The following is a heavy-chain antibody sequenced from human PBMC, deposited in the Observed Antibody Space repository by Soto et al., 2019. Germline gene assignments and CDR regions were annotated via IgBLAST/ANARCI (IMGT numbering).Heavy chain of an antibody. V-gene: IGHV1-18*01. Sequence: ASVKVSCKASGYTFTSYGISWVRQAPGQGLEWMGWIGAYNGNTNYAQKLQGRVTMTTDTSTSTAYMELRSLRSDDTAVYYCARDYFREGYCSSTSCSFFDYWGQGTLVTVSS. CDR2: IGAYNGNT. D-gene: IGHD2-2*01. CDR1: GYTFTSYG. CDR3: ARDYFREGYCSSTSCSFFDY. J-gene: IGHJ4*02.